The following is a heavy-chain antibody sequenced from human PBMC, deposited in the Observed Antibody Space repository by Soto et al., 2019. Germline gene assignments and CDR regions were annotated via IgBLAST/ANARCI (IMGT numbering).Heavy chain of an antibody. CDR2: INHSGST. CDR1: GGSFSGYY. J-gene: IGHJ4*02. CDR3: AGSPRYSISWYDY. Sequence: LSLTCAVYGGSFSGYYWSWIRQPPGKGLEWIGEINHSGSTNYNPSLKSRVTISVDTSKNQFSLKLSSVTAADTAVYYCAGSPRYSISWYDYWGQGTLVTVSS. V-gene: IGHV4-34*01. D-gene: IGHD6-13*01.